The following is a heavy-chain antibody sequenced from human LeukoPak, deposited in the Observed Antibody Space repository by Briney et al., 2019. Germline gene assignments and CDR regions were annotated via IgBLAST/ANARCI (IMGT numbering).Heavy chain of an antibody. D-gene: IGHD3-16*01. CDR2: IYYSGST. CDR1: GGSISSSSYY. Sequence: SETLSLTCTVSGGSISSSSYYWGWIRQTPGKGLEWIVSIYYSGSTYYNPSLKSRVTISVDTSKNQFSLKLSSVTAADTAVYYCASFRGVGAPAPTDYGGQEPWVPVS. J-gene: IGHJ4*02. V-gene: IGHV4-39*01. CDR3: ASFRGVGAPAPTDY.